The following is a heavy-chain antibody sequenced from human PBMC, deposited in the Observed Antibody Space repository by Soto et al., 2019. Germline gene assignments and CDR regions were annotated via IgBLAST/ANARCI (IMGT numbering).Heavy chain of an antibody. CDR2: INHSGST. J-gene: IGHJ3*02. Sequence: QVQLQQWGAGLLKPSETLSLTCAVYGGSFSGYYWSWIRQPPGKGLEWIGEINHSGSTNYNPSLKSRVTISVDTSKNQFSLKLSSVTAADTAVYYCARGATLGYCSSTSCYEPTIWGQGTMVTVSS. CDR3: ARGATLGYCSSTSCYEPTI. V-gene: IGHV4-34*01. CDR1: GGSFSGYY. D-gene: IGHD2-2*01.